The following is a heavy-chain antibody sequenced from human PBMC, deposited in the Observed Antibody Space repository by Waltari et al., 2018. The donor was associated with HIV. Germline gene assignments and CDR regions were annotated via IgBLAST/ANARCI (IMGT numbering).Heavy chain of an antibody. CDR1: GFTFSSYW. CDR3: AREGSSRPFDY. J-gene: IGHJ4*02. CDR2: IKQDGSGK. D-gene: IGHD6-13*01. V-gene: IGHV3-7*01. Sequence: EVQLVESGGGLVQPGGSLRLSCAASGFTFSSYWMSWVRQAPGKGLEWVANIKQDGSGKYYVDSVKGRFTISRDNAKNSLYLQMNSLRAEDTAVYYCAREGSSRPFDYWGQGTLVTVSS.